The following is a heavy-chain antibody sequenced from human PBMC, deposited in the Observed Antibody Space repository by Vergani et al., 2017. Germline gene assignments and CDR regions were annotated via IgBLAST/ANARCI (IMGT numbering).Heavy chain of an antibody. CDR1: GYTFTDFY. Sequence: QVQLVQSGAVVLKPGASVKVSCTGSGYTFTDFYIHWLRQAPGQGLEWMGWVNTHTGGTTYAPKFRGSVTITRDTSIRTAYILLPSLRSDDPTVYYCARGGKYYDSTGYVAYWGRGTLVTVS. D-gene: IGHD3-22*01. V-gene: IGHV1-2*04. CDR2: VNTHTGGT. J-gene: IGHJ4*02. CDR3: ARGGKYYDSTGYVAY.